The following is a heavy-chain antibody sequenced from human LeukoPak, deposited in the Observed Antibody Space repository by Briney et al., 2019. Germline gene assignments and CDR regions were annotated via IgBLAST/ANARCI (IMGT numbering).Heavy chain of an antibody. CDR1: GGSFSGYY. D-gene: IGHD6-6*01. J-gene: IGHJ4*02. CDR3: ARGRQVKKIAARPLDY. CDR2: INHSGST. V-gene: IGHV4-34*01. Sequence: PSETLSLTCAVYGGSFSGYYWSWIRQPPGKGLEWIGEINHSGSTNYNTSPKSRVTISVDTSKNQFSLKLSSVTAADTAVYYCARGRQVKKIAARPLDYWGQGTLVTVSS.